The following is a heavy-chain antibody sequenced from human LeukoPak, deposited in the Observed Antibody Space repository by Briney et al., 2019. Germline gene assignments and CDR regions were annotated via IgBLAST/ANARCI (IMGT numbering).Heavy chain of an antibody. D-gene: IGHD4-17*01. CDR1: GFTFSSYA. J-gene: IGHJ4*02. Sequence: PGGSLRLSCAASGFTFSSYAMTWVRQAPGKGLEWVSSINNSGTDTYYEDSVKGRFTISRDNSKNTLFLHINSLSAEDTAAYYCAAAVNTGRAEHYWGQGTLVTVSS. CDR2: INNSGTDT. V-gene: IGHV3-23*01. CDR3: AAAVNTGRAEHY.